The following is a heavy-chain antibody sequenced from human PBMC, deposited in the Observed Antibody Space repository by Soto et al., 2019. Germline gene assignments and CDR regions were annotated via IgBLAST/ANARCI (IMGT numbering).Heavy chain of an antibody. CDR1: AFTFSSYA. V-gene: IGHV3-23*01. Sequence: PGGSLRLSCAASAFTFSSYAMSWVRQAPGKGLEWVSAISGSGGSTSYADSVKGRFTISRDNSKNTLYLQMNSLRAEDTAVYYCPKGWYGDHYYYYAMDVWGQGTTVTVSS. CDR2: ISGSGGST. J-gene: IGHJ6*02. CDR3: PKGWYGDHYYYYAMDV. D-gene: IGHD4-17*01.